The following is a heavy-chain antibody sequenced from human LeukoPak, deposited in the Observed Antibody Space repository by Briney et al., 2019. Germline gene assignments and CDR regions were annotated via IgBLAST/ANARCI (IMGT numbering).Heavy chain of an antibody. Sequence: GASVKVSCKASGYTFTSYDINWVRQAPGQGLEWMGWMNPNSGNTGYAQKFQGRVTIGRNISRSTAYMELTSLRSEDTAVYYCARDLGVVTPRFDPWGQGTLVIVSS. CDR3: ARDLGVVTPRFDP. J-gene: IGHJ5*02. CDR1: GYTFTSYD. CDR2: MNPNSGNT. V-gene: IGHV1-8*03. D-gene: IGHD3-3*01.